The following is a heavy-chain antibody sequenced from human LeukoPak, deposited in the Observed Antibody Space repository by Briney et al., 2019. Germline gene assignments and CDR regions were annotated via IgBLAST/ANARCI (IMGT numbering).Heavy chain of an antibody. V-gene: IGHV4-31*03. CDR2: IYYSGST. D-gene: IGHD6-13*01. CDR3: ARLHSSSWSWFVFDI. CDR1: GGSISSGGYY. J-gene: IGHJ3*02. Sequence: PSETLSLTCTVSGGSISSGGYYWSWIRQHPGKGLEWIGYIYYSGSTYYNPSLKSRVTISVDTSKNQFSLKLSPVTAADTAVYYCARLHSSSWSWFVFDIWGQGTMVTVSS.